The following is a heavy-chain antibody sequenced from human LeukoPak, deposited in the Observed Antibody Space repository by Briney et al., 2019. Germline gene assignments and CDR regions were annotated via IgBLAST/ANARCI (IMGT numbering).Heavy chain of an antibody. CDR1: GFTFSSYA. V-gene: IGHV3-30-3*01. Sequence: GGSLRLSCAASGFTFSSYAMHWVRQAPGKGLEWVAVISYDGSNKYYADSVKGRFTISRDNSKNTLYLQMNSLRAEDTAVYYCARHLGHYEAFDIWGQGTMVTVSS. J-gene: IGHJ3*02. D-gene: IGHD3-3*02. CDR3: ARHLGHYEAFDI. CDR2: ISYDGSNK.